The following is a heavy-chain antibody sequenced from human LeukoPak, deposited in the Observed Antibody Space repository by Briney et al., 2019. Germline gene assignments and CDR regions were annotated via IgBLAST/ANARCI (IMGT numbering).Heavy chain of an antibody. D-gene: IGHD3-10*01. V-gene: IGHV3-21*01. Sequence: PGGSLRLSCAASGFTFSSYSMNWVRQAPGKGLEGVSSISSSSSYIYYADSVKGRFTISRDNAKNSLYLQMNSLRAEDTAVYYCARASGAVLWFGEPYYYYGMDVWGQGTTVTVSS. J-gene: IGHJ6*02. CDR3: ARASGAVLWFGEPYYYYGMDV. CDR1: GFTFSSYS. CDR2: ISSSSSYI.